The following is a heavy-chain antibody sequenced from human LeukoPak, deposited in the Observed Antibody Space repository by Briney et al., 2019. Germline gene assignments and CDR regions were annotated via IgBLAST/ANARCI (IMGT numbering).Heavy chain of an antibody. D-gene: IGHD4-11*01. J-gene: IGHJ5*02. CDR1: GFTFSNYW. CDR2: IKTDGSDT. CDR3: AKDNSPGWFGP. V-gene: IGHV3-74*01. Sequence: GGSLRLSCATSGFTFSNYWMHWVRQAPGKGLVWVSRIKTDGSDTSYADSVKGRFAISRDNAKNTLYLQMNSLRAEDTAIYYCAKDNSPGWFGPWGQGTLVTVSS.